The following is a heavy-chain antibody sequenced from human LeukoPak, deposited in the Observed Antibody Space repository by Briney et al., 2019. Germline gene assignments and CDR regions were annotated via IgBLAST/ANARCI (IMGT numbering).Heavy chain of an antibody. D-gene: IGHD3-10*01. CDR2: INSDGSST. J-gene: IGHJ4*02. V-gene: IGHV3-74*01. Sequence: GGSLRLSCAASGFTFSSYWMHWVRQAPGKGLVWVSRINSDGSSTSYADSVKGRFTISRDNAKNTLYLQMNSLKTEDTAVYYCTTGPLLLWFGATVVEGYWGQGTLVTVSS. CDR3: TTGPLLLWFGATVVEGY. CDR1: GFTFSSYW.